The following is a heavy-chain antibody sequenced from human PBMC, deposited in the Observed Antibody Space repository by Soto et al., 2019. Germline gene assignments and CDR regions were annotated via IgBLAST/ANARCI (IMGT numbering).Heavy chain of an antibody. D-gene: IGHD2-15*01. CDR2: INHSGST. Sequence: SETLSLTCAVYGGSFSGYYWSWIRQPPGKGLEWIGEINHSGSTNYNPSLKSRVTISVDTSKNQFSLKLSSVTAADTAVYYCAVTSYCSGGSCYPLYYYYYGMDVWGQGTTVTVSS. CDR1: GGSFSGYY. J-gene: IGHJ6*02. CDR3: AVTSYCSGGSCYPLYYYYYGMDV. V-gene: IGHV4-34*01.